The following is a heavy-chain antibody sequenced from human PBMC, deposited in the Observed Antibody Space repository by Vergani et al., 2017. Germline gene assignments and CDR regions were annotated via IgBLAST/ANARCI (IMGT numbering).Heavy chain of an antibody. Sequence: QVQLVESGGGVVQPGRSLRLSCAASGFTFSSYGMHWVRQAPGKGLEWVAVISYDGCNKYYADSVKGRFTISRDNSKNTLYLQMNSLRAEDTAVYYCAKDWGDIVVVPAAIPDYWGQGTLVTVSS. CDR1: GFTFSSYG. J-gene: IGHJ4*02. CDR2: ISYDGCNK. CDR3: AKDWGDIVVVPAAIPDY. D-gene: IGHD2-2*01. V-gene: IGHV3-30*18.